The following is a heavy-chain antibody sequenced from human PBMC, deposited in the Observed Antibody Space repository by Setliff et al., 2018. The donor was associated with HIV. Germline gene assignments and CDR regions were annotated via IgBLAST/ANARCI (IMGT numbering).Heavy chain of an antibody. CDR1: GVAISNYY. J-gene: IGHJ4*02. CDR2: IYTSGNT. V-gene: IGHV4-4*07. CDR3: AGHFYYSGSGIWAGLDS. D-gene: IGHD3-10*01. Sequence: SETLSLTCTVSGVAISNYYWSWIRQPAGKGLEWIGRIYTSGNTNYNPSLKSRVTMSVDTSKKQFSLKLTSVTPADTAVYYCAGHFYYSGSGIWAGLDSWGQGTLVTVSS.